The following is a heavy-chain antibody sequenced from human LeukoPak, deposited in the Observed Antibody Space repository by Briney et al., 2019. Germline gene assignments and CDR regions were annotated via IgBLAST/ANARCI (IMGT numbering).Heavy chain of an antibody. Sequence: GRSLRLSCAASGFIFNDYYMSWIRQAPGKGLEWISYISSSGAAKSYADSVKGRFTISRDNAEKSLYLLMNSLRAEDTAVYYCARFYYGSGRPTQLDYWGQGTLVTVSS. CDR1: GFIFNDYY. J-gene: IGHJ4*02. V-gene: IGHV3-11*01. CDR3: ARFYYGSGRPTQLDY. D-gene: IGHD3-10*01. CDR2: ISSSGAAK.